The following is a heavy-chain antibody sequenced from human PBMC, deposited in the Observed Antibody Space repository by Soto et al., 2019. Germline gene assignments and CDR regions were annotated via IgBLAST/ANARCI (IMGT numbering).Heavy chain of an antibody. J-gene: IGHJ5*02. CDR3: ARLCGYSQSLDP. V-gene: IGHV4-30-4*08. Sequence: SSETLSLTCTVSGGSIRSGGYYWTWIRQHPGKGLEWIGYIYYTGSTYYNHSLNSRVAISIDTSKNQFSLTLSSVTAADTAVYYCARLCGYSQSLDPWGQGILVTVSS. D-gene: IGHD3-22*01. CDR2: IYYTGST. CDR1: GGSIRSGGYY.